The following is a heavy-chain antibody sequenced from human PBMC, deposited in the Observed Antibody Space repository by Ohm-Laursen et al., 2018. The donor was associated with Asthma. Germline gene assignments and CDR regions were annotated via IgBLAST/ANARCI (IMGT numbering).Heavy chain of an antibody. J-gene: IGHJ4*02. CDR3: ARDVMEWYLPAFDF. D-gene: IGHD3-3*01. V-gene: IGHV3-74*01. CDR2: IKSDGSNT. Sequence: SLRLSCSASGFTFSNSCMHWVRQAPGKGLVWVSHIKSDGSNTNYADSVKGRFTISRDNAKNTLYLQMNSLRAEDTAVYYCARDVMEWYLPAFDFWGQGTLVTVSS. CDR1: GFTFSNSC.